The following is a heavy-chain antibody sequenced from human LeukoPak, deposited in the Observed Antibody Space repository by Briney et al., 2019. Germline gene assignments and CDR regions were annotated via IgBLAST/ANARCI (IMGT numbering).Heavy chain of an antibody. D-gene: IGHD3-22*01. CDR2: ISSSGSSI. CDR1: GFTFSSYE. V-gene: IGHV3-48*03. CDR3: AREYYYYDSSGYSD. Sequence: GGSLRLSCAASGFTFSSYEMNWVRQAPGKGLEWVSYISSSGSSIYYADSVKGRFTISRDNAKNSLYLHMNSLRAEDTAVYYCAREYYYYDSSGYSDWGQGTPATVSS. J-gene: IGHJ4*02.